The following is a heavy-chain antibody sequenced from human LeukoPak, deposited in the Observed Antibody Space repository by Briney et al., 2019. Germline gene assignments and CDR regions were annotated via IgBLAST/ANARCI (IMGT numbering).Heavy chain of an antibody. D-gene: IGHD3-3*01. CDR3: ARARYYDFWSGYSKYYFDY. CDR1: GYTFTSYG. J-gene: IGHJ4*02. Sequence: ASVKVSCKASGYTFTSYGISWVRQAPGQGLEWMGWISAYNGNTNYAQKLQGRVTMTTDTSTSTAYMELRSQRSDDTAVYYCARARYYDFWSGYSKYYFDYWGQGTLVTVSS. V-gene: IGHV1-18*01. CDR2: ISAYNGNT.